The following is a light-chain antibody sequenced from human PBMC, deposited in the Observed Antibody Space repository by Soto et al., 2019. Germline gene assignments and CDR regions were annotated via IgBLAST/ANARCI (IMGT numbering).Light chain of an antibody. CDR3: SSYTSSSTVV. Sequence: QSVLTQPASVSGSPGQSITISCTGTSSDVGGYNYVSWYQQHPGKAPKLMIYDVSYWPSGVSNRFSGSKSGNTASLTISGLQAEDEADYYCSSYTSSSTVVFGGGTKLTVL. CDR2: DVS. V-gene: IGLV2-14*01. CDR1: SSDVGGYNY. J-gene: IGLJ3*02.